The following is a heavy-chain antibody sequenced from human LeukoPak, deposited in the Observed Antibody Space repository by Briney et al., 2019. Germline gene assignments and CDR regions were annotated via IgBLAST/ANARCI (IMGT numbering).Heavy chain of an antibody. Sequence: ASVKVSCKASGYTFTSYGISWVRQAPGQGLEWMGSISAYNGNTNYAQMLQGRVTMTTDTSTSTVYMELRSLRSDDTAVYYCARDEGYDILTGYYGTTDYWGQGTLVTVSS. CDR2: ISAYNGNT. CDR3: ARDEGYDILTGYYGTTDY. D-gene: IGHD3-9*01. CDR1: GYTFTSYG. V-gene: IGHV1-18*01. J-gene: IGHJ4*02.